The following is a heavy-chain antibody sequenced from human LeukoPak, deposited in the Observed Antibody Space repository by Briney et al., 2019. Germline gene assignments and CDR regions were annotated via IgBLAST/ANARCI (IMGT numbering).Heavy chain of an antibody. J-gene: IGHJ3*02. Sequence: SETLSLTCTVDGGSISSRSHHWGWIRQTPGRGLEWIGNIYYSGSTYYNPSLKSRVTISVDTSKNKFSLKVSYVTAADTAVYYCAVPMSYYDTFDIWGQGTMVTVSS. CDR3: AVPMSYYDTFDI. D-gene: IGHD1-26*01. CDR2: IYYSGST. V-gene: IGHV4-39*07. CDR1: GGSISSRSHH.